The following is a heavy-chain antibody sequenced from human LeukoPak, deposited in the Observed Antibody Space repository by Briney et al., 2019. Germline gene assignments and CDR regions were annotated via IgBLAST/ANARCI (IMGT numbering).Heavy chain of an antibody. V-gene: IGHV3-23*01. D-gene: IGHD2-2*01. CDR3: VKGGQDCSPTTCYYD. Sequence: GGSLRLSCVASGYFFNNYAVSWVRQAPGKGLEWVSAISGSGRTYYAESVKGRFTISRDNSKNTGYLQMNSLRAEDTAVYYCVKGGQDCSPTTCYYDWGQGTLVTVSS. CDR2: ISGSGRT. CDR1: GYFFNNYA. J-gene: IGHJ4*02.